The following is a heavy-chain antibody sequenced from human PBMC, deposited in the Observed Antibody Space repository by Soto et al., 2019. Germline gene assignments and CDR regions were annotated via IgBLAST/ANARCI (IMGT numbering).Heavy chain of an antibody. J-gene: IGHJ6*02. V-gene: IGHV2-5*02. Sequence: ITLKESGPTLVKPTQTLTLTCTLSGFSLNTGGVDVGWVRRPRGKAMEWLALIYWDDDERYRPSLRSRLNITKDTINNQVVLTMTNMDPEDTATYYCVRNWRYYGGDYYYGMDAWGQGTTVTVSS. CDR3: VRNWRYYGGDYYYGMDA. CDR1: GFSLNTGGVD. CDR2: IYWDDDE. D-gene: IGHD3-10*01.